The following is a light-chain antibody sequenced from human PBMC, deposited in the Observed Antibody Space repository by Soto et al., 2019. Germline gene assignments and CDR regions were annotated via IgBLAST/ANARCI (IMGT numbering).Light chain of an antibody. CDR1: SSDVGGCKF. CDR2: EVS. Sequence: QSALTQPPSASGSPGQSVTISCTGTSSDVGGCKFVSWYQQYPGKAPKLIIYEVSKRPSGVPDRFSGSKSGNTASLTVSGLQAEDEADYYSSSCAGSNNPYVFGTGTKVTVL. CDR3: SSCAGSNNPYV. V-gene: IGLV2-8*01. J-gene: IGLJ1*01.